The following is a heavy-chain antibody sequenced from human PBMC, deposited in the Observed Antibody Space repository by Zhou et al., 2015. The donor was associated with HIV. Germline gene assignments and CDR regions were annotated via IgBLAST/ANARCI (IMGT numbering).Heavy chain of an antibody. CDR2: IIPIFGTA. J-gene: IGHJ2*01. Sequence: QVQLVQSGAEVKKPGSSVKVSCKASGGTFSSYAISWVRQAPGQGLEWMGGIIPIFGTANYAQKFQGRVTITADESTSTAYMELSSLRSEDTAVYYCARVQSTPVAGGYWYFDLWGRGTLVTVSS. D-gene: IGHD6-19*01. V-gene: IGHV1-69*01. CDR1: GGTFSSYA. CDR3: ARVQSTPVAGGYWYFDL.